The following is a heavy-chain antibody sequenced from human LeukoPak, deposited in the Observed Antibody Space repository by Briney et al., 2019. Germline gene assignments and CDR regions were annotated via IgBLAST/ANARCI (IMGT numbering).Heavy chain of an antibody. Sequence: GASVKVSCKASGYTFTSYGISWVRQAPGQGLEWMGWISAYNGNTNYAQKLQGRVTMTRDPSISTAYMELNSLTSNDTAVYYCARTREYSSSWYFPPFDPWGQGTLVTVSS. D-gene: IGHD6-13*01. V-gene: IGHV1-18*01. CDR2: ISAYNGNT. J-gene: IGHJ5*02. CDR1: GYTFTSYG. CDR3: ARTREYSSSWYFPPFDP.